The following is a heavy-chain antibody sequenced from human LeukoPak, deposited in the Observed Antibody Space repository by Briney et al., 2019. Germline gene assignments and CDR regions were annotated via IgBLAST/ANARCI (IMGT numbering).Heavy chain of an antibody. Sequence: SQRLSLSCAISGDSVSINSVTLSWIRQAPARGLERLCSIYYMSTWYNDDAASVRGRITVNTDTSKNKFSLHLNSVTPEDTAVYYCARRLTQYDCFDPWGQGILVTVSS. D-gene: IGHD2-2*01. CDR3: ARRLTQYDCFDP. CDR2: IYYMSTWYN. V-gene: IGHV6-1*01. J-gene: IGHJ5*02. CDR1: GDSVSINSVT.